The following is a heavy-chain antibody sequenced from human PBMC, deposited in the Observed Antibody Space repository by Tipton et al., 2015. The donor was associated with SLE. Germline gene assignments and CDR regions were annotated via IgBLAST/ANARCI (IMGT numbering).Heavy chain of an antibody. CDR2: IYYSGST. Sequence: TLSLTCTVSGGSISSGSYYWSWIRQPAGKGLEWIGYIYYSGSTNYNPSLKSRVTISVDTSKNQFSLKLSSVTAADTAVYYCARAVQGVNYWGQGTLVTVSS. D-gene: IGHD3-10*01. CDR3: ARAVQGVNY. J-gene: IGHJ4*02. V-gene: IGHV4-61*10. CDR1: GGSISSGSYY.